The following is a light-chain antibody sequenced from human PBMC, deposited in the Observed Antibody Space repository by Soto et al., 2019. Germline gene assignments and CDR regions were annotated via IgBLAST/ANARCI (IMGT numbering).Light chain of an antibody. Sequence: QSVLTQSSSASASLGSSVKLTCTLSSGHSSYIFAWHQQQPGKAPRYLMKLEGSGSYNKGSGVPDRFSGPSSGADRYLTISILQSKGEANYFCETWESSTRVFGGGTKLPVL. CDR3: ETWESSTRV. CDR1: SGHSSYI. V-gene: IGLV4-60*03. J-gene: IGLJ2*01. CDR2: LEGSGSY.